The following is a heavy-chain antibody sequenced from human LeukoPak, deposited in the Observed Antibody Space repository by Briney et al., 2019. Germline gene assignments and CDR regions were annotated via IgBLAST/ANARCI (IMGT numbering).Heavy chain of an antibody. V-gene: IGHV3-33*01. D-gene: IGHD6-13*01. CDR1: GFTFSTYG. Sequence: GGSLRLSCAASGFTFSTYGMHWVRQAPGKGLEWVAVIWFDGNNKYYADSVKGRFTISRDNSKNTLYPQMNSLRAEDTAVYYCARDPFEGAAAGLFDYWGQGALVTVSS. CDR3: ARDPFEGAAAGLFDY. J-gene: IGHJ4*02. CDR2: IWFDGNNK.